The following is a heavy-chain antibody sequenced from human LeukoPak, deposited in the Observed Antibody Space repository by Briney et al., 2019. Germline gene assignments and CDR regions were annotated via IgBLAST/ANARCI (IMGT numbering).Heavy chain of an antibody. CDR1: GFTFSSYS. V-gene: IGHV3-21*01. J-gene: IGHJ1*01. Sequence: KPGGSLRLSCAASGFTFSSYSMNWVRQAPGKGLEWVSSISSSSSYIYYADSVKGGFTISRENAKKSLYMQMNTLRAEDTAVYYCARDLGRDGYSSEYFQHWGQGTLVTVSS. CDR3: ARDLGRDGYSSEYFQH. CDR2: ISSSSSYI. D-gene: IGHD5-24*01.